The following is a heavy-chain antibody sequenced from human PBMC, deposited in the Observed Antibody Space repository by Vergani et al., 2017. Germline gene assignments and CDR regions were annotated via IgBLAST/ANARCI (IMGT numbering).Heavy chain of an antibody. CDR3: ARVGITMIVVAPLDY. D-gene: IGHD3-22*01. Sequence: QVQLVQSGAAVKKPGASVKVSCKASGYTFTSYYMHWVRQAPGQGLEWMGIINPSGGSTSYAQKFQGRVTMTRDTSTSTVYMELSSLRSEDTAVYYCARVGITMIVVAPLDYWGQGTLVTVSS. V-gene: IGHV1-46*03. J-gene: IGHJ4*02. CDR2: INPSGGST. CDR1: GYTFTSYY.